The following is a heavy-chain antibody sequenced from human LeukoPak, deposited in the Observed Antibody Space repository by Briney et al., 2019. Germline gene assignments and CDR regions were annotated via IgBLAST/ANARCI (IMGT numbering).Heavy chain of an antibody. D-gene: IGHD3-22*01. CDR1: GGSFSGYY. J-gene: IGHJ4*02. CDR2: INHSGST. V-gene: IGHV4-34*01. Sequence: PSETLSLTXAVYGGSFSGYYWSWIRQPPGKGLEWIGEINHSGSTNYNPSLKSRVTISVDTSKNQFSLKLSSVTAADTAVYYCASLDYYYDSSGYYSDYWGQGTLVTVSS. CDR3: ASLDYYYDSSGYYSDY.